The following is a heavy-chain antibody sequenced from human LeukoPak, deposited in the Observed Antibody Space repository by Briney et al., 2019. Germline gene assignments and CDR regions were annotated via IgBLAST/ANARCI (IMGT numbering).Heavy chain of an antibody. CDR2: MNPNSGNA. Sequence: ASVKVSCKASGYTFNNHDINWVRQATGQGLQWVGLMNPNSGNAAYAQNLQGRVTMTWDSSTNTAYLEVAALRSDDTAVYYCAKSSGDYFFDYWGQGTLVTVSS. CDR3: AKSSGDYFFDY. D-gene: IGHD3-10*01. J-gene: IGHJ4*02. CDR1: GYTFNNHD. V-gene: IGHV1-8*01.